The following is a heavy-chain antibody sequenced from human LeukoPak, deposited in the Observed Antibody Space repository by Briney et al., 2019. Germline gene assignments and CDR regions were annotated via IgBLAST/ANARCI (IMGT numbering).Heavy chain of an antibody. CDR3: ARVVAAAGNSWVNP. J-gene: IGHJ5*02. CDR2: IHDSEST. D-gene: IGHD6-13*01. CDR1: GDSISSGGYS. Sequence: SQTLSLTCAVSGDSISSGGYSWTWIRQTPGKGLEWIAHIHDSESTYYNPSLKSRLSISIDTSKNQYSLKLHAVTGADTAVDCCARVVAAAGNSWVNPLGQGTLGTVSS. V-gene: IGHV4-30-4*07.